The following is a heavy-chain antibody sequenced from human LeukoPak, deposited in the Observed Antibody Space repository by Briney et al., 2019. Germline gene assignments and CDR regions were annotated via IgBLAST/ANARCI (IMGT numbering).Heavy chain of an antibody. Sequence: ASVKVSCKASGYTFTGYYMHWVRQAPGQGLEWMGWINPNSGGTRYTQKFQGRVTLTRDTSISTAYMGLSRLTSDDTAVYYCARVTQYGSSQGDYWGQGTLVTVSS. D-gene: IGHD2-2*03. CDR3: ARVTQYGSSQGDY. CDR1: GYTFTGYY. CDR2: INPNSGGT. J-gene: IGHJ4*02. V-gene: IGHV1-2*02.